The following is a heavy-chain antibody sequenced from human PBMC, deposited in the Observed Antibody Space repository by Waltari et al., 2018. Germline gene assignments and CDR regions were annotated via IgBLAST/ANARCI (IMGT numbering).Heavy chain of an antibody. CDR3: ASSITIFGVVIISNFDY. CDR2: IYYSGST. CDR1: GGSISSSSYY. Sequence: QLPLQESGPGLVKPSETLSLTCTVSGGSISSSSYYWGWIRQPPGKGLEWIGSIYYSGSTYYNPSLKSRVTISVDTSKNQFSLKLSSVTAADTAVYYCASSITIFGVVIISNFDYWGQGTLVTVSS. D-gene: IGHD3-3*01. V-gene: IGHV4-39*01. J-gene: IGHJ4*02.